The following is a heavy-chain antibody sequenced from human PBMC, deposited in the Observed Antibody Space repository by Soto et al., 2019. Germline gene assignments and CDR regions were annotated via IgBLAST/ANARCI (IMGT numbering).Heavy chain of an antibody. CDR2: ISPYNGHT. Sequence: ASVKGSCKSSGYSFTSYCISWVRLAPGQGLEWMGWISPYNGHTQFVQRFQGRVTMTTDTSTKTAYMELRNLRSDDTAHYYCARDLTIVPATHPRLENYGMDVWGQGTTVTVSS. V-gene: IGHV1-18*01. CDR3: ARDLTIVPATHPRLENYGMDV. CDR1: GYSFTSYC. D-gene: IGHD2-2*01. J-gene: IGHJ6*02.